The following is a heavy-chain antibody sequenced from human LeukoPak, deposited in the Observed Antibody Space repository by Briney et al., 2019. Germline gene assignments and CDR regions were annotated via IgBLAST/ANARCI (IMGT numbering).Heavy chain of an antibody. CDR3: ASLFVDYYEISGDALDI. D-gene: IGHD3-22*01. V-gene: IGHV1-46*03. CDR1: GYSFTSIY. CDR2: IHPRGGSA. Sequence: GASVKVSCKPVGYSFTSIYTHRVRQAPGQGLEWMGIIHPRGGSARYAQKFQGRVTMTTDTSTSTVYMEVSRLTSEDTAVYYCASLFVDYYEISGDALDIWGQGTMVT. J-gene: IGHJ3*02.